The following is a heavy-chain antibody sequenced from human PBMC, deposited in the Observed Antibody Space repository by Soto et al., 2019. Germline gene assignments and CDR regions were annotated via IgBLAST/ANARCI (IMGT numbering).Heavy chain of an antibody. Sequence: TRSLSCTVAGASIRSTDYYWSWIRQARGKGLEWIGYVYYTGSTYYNPSLMSRLTISVDTSKNQFSLKLTSVTAAETAVYYCVRTAREGAVAPHWFDRWGQGTQVTVSS. J-gene: IGHJ5*02. V-gene: IGHV4-30-4*01. D-gene: IGHD2-21*02. CDR3: VRTAREGAVAPHWFDR. CDR1: GASIRSTDYY. CDR2: VYYTGST.